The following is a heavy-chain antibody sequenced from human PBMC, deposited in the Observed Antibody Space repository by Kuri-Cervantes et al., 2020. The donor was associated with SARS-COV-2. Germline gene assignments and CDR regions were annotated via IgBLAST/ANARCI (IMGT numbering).Heavy chain of an antibody. CDR3: SLSSSSVYYYYMDV. Sequence: GGSLRPSCAASGFTFSSYAMSWVRQAPGKGLEWVSAISGSGGSTYYADSVKGRFTISRDNSKNTLYLQMNSLRAEDTAVYYCSLSSSSVYYYYMDVWDKGATVTVSS. CDR2: ISGSGGST. D-gene: IGHD6-13*01. V-gene: IGHV3-23*01. J-gene: IGHJ6*03. CDR1: GFTFSSYA.